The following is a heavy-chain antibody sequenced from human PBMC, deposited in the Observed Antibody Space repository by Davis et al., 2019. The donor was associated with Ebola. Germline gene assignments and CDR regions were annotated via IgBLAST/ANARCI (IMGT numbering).Heavy chain of an antibody. Sequence: PGGSLRLSCAASGFTFSDYSMSWVRQAPGKGLEWVSSINTGSNYIFYGDSVQGRFTISRDNAKNSLYLQMNSLRAEDTAVYYCARDLVVVVAATHGYYYGMDVWGQGTTVTVSS. V-gene: IGHV3-21*01. J-gene: IGHJ6*02. CDR2: INTGSNYI. D-gene: IGHD2-15*01. CDR1: GFTFSDYS. CDR3: ARDLVVVVAATHGYYYGMDV.